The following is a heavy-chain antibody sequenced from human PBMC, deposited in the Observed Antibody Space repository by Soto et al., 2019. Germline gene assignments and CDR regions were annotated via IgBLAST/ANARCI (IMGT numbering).Heavy chain of an antibody. CDR2: IYFNGRT. CDR3: ARAPVLGYCSGGSCRKLRKRYNFDY. V-gene: IGHV4-39*01. D-gene: IGHD2-15*01. J-gene: IGHJ4*02. CDR1: GGSIRESGFY. Sequence: SETLSLTYTVSGGSIRESGFYWGWIRQPPGKGLEWIGSIYFNGRTYHNPSLKSRVTLSLDASKNQFSLKLSSVTAADTAVYYCARAPVLGYCSGGSCRKLRKRYNFDYWGQGTLVTVSS.